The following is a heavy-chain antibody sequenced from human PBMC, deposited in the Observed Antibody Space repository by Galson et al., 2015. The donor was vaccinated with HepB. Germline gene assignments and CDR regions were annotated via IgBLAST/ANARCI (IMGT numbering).Heavy chain of an antibody. Sequence: SVKVSCKASGGTFSSYDISWVRQAPGQGLEWMGGIIPIFGTANYAQKFQGRVTITADESTSTAYMELSSLRSEDTAVYYCARDPTEDYYYMDVWGKGTTVTVSS. V-gene: IGHV1-69*13. CDR2: IIPIFGTA. CDR1: GGTFSSYD. CDR3: ARDPTEDYYYMDV. J-gene: IGHJ6*03.